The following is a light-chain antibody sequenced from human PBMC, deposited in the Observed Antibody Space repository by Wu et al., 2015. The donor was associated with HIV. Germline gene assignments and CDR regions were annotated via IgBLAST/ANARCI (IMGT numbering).Light chain of an antibody. CDR2: GAS. CDR3: QQYGNSVWT. Sequence: EIVLTQSPGTLSLSPGERATLSCRASQSVTSSYLAWHQQKPGQAPRLLIYGASTRAPGIPDRFSGSGSGRDFTLTISRLEPEDFAVYYCQQYGNSVWTFGQGTKVEIK. V-gene: IGKV3-20*01. J-gene: IGKJ1*01. CDR1: QSVTSSY.